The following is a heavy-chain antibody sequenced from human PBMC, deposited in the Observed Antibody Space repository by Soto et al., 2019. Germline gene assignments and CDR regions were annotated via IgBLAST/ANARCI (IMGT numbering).Heavy chain of an antibody. Sequence: KASETLALTCTVSGGCMSSGDYYWSWIRQPPGKGLEWIGYIYYSGSTYYNPSLKSRVTISVDTSKNQFSLKLSSVTAADTAVYYCARGFKKRPFVFDYWGQGTLVTVSS. CDR3: ARGFKKRPFVFDY. V-gene: IGHV4-30-4*01. CDR1: GGCMSSGDYY. D-gene: IGHD1-1*01. CDR2: IYYSGST. J-gene: IGHJ4*02.